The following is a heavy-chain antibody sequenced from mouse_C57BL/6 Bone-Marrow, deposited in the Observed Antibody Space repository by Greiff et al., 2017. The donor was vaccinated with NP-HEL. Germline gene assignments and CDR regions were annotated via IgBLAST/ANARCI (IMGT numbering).Heavy chain of an antibody. CDR2: IDPNSGGT. J-gene: IGHJ1*03. CDR3: ARYYYGSRGWYFDV. D-gene: IGHD1-1*01. V-gene: IGHV1-72*01. Sequence: QVQLQQPGADLVKPGASVKLSCKASGYTFTSYWMHWVKQRPGRGLEWIGRIDPNSGGTKFNEKFKTKATLPVDKPSSTAYMQLSSLTSEDSAVYYCARYYYGSRGWYFDVWGTGTTVTVSS. CDR1: GYTFTSYW.